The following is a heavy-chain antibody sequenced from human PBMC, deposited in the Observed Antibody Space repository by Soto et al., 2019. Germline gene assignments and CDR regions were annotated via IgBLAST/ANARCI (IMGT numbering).Heavy chain of an antibody. J-gene: IGHJ2*01. CDR3: ARIWYFDL. V-gene: IGHV3-74*01. Sequence: EVQLVESGGGLVQPGGSLRLSCAASGFTFSSYWMHWVRQAPGKGLVWVSRISSDGTSTNNADSVKGRYTISRDNAKNQLYRQMTTVRAEDTAVYYCARIWYFDLWGRGTLVTVSS. CDR1: GFTFSSYW. CDR2: ISSDGTST.